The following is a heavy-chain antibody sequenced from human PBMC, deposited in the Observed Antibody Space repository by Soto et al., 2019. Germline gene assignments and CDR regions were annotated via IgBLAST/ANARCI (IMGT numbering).Heavy chain of an antibody. CDR3: ARAVVLMVYAIDYYYYMDV. CDR2: MNPNSGNT. V-gene: IGHV1-8*01. J-gene: IGHJ6*03. Sequence: ASVKVSCKASGYTFTSYDINWVRQATGQGLEWMGWMNPNSGNTGYAQKFQGRVTMTRNTSISTAYMELSSLRSEDTAVYYCARAVVLMVYAIDYYYYMDVWGKGTTVTVSS. CDR1: GYTFTSYD. D-gene: IGHD2-8*01.